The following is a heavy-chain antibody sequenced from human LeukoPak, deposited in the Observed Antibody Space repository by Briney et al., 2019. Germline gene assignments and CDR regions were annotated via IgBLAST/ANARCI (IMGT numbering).Heavy chain of an antibody. Sequence: GGSLRPSCAASGFTFSSYWMSWVRQAPGEGLEWVANIKQDGSEKYYVGSVKGRFTISRDNAKNSLYLQMNSLRAEDTAVYYCARWFSGSPPAHFDYWGQGTLVTVSS. CDR1: GFTFSSYW. CDR3: ARWFSGSPPAHFDY. J-gene: IGHJ4*02. D-gene: IGHD1-26*01. CDR2: IKQDGSEK. V-gene: IGHV3-7*01.